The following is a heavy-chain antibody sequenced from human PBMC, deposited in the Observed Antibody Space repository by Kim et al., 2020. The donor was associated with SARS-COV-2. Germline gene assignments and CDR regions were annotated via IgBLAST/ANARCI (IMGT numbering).Heavy chain of an antibody. J-gene: IGHJ4*02. CDR2: ISGYTGNT. CDR3: ARDLPRTTTSYYLDS. CDR1: GYSFTYYG. Sequence: ASVKVSCKTSGYSFTYYGISWVRQAPGQGLEWMGWISGYTGNTNYTQKFRGRVTMTADTSTNIAYMELRTLSPDDTAIYYCARDLPRTTTSYYLDSWGQGTLVTVSS. D-gene: IGHD6-6*01. V-gene: IGHV1-18*01.